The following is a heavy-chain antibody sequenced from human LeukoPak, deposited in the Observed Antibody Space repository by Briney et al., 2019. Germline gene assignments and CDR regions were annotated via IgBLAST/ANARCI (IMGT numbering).Heavy chain of an antibody. J-gene: IGHJ4*02. CDR3: ARDDSSGYTLDY. CDR1: GYTFTSYY. D-gene: IGHD3-22*01. CDR2: INPSGGST. Sequence: ASVKVSCKASGYTFTSYYMHWVRQAPGQGLEWMGIINPSGGSTSYAQKFQGRVTMTRDMSTSTVYMELSSLRSEDTAVYYCARDDSSGYTLDYWGQGTLVTVSS. V-gene: IGHV1-46*01.